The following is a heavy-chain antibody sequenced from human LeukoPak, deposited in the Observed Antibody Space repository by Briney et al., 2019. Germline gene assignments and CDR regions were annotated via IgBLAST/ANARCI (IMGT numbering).Heavy chain of an antibody. CDR3: ARESDDYGGNSYYFDY. CDR2: IYSGGST. CDR1: GFTVSSNY. D-gene: IGHD4-23*01. V-gene: IGHV3-53*01. J-gene: IGHJ4*02. Sequence: GGSLRLSCAASGFTVSSNYMSWVRQAPGKGLEWVSVIYSGGSTYYADSVKGRFTISRDNSKNTLNLQMNSLRAEDTAVYYCARESDDYGGNSYYFDYWGQGTLVTVSS.